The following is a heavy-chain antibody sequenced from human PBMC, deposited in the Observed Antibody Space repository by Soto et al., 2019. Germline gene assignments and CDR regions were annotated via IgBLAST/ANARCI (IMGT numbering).Heavy chain of an antibody. Sequence: PGESLKISCKGSGYSFTSYWIGWVRQMPGKGLEWMGIIYPGDSDTRYSPSFQGQVTISADKSISTAYLQWSSLKASDTAIYYCGAGLVGATTDYYYGMDVWGQGTTVTVSS. CDR2: IYPGDSDT. J-gene: IGHJ6*02. V-gene: IGHV5-51*01. CDR3: GAGLVGATTDYYYGMDV. D-gene: IGHD1-26*01. CDR1: GYSFTSYW.